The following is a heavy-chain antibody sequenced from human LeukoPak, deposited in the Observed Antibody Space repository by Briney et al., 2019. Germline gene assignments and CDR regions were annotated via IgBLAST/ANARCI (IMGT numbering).Heavy chain of an antibody. CDR2: IYHSGSA. J-gene: IGHJ4*02. Sequence: SQTLSLTCTVSGVSISSDDYSWSWIRQPPGKGLEWIGYIYHSGSASYNPSLKSRISMSVGMSKNQFSLRLSSVTAADTAVYYCARGAQYYSNYYFDSWDQGTLVTVSS. V-gene: IGHV4-30-2*01. D-gene: IGHD4-11*01. CDR3: ARGAQYYSNYYFDS. CDR1: GVSISSDDYS.